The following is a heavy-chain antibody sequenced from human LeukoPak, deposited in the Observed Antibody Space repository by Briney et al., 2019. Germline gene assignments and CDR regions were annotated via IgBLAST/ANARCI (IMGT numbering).Heavy chain of an antibody. CDR3: ARGEFCTGGICYVSVMDV. Sequence: PGGSLRLSCAASGFTFSSYAVHWVRQAPGEGLEYVSGISSNGGSTFYANSVKGRFTISRDNSKNTLYLQMGSLRAEDMAVYYCARGEFCTGGICYVSVMDVWGLGTTVTVSS. CDR1: GFTFSSYA. J-gene: IGHJ6*02. D-gene: IGHD2-8*02. V-gene: IGHV3-64*01. CDR2: ISSNGGST.